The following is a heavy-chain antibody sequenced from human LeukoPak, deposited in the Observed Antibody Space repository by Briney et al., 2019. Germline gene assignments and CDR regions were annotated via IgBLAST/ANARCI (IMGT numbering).Heavy chain of an antibody. CDR3: ATATIIWGSYRSWLDT. Sequence: GASVKVSFKFSVKSLTKLSIHWVGQSPGKGLEWMGGLDPEHGGRLYAQTFQGRVTMPEDASPHTAYMQLNSLRSEDTAVYYCATATIIWGSYRSWLDTWGQGTLVTVSS. J-gene: IGHJ5*02. CDR2: LDPEHGGR. V-gene: IGHV1-24*01. CDR1: VKSLTKLS. D-gene: IGHD3-16*02.